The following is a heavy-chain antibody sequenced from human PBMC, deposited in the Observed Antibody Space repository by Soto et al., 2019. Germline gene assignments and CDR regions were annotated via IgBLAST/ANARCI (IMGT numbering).Heavy chain of an antibody. V-gene: IGHV1-69*13. CDR1: GGTFSSCA. CDR2: IIPIFGTA. CDR3: ARESVTNPANPNRSWFDT. Sequence: SVKVSCKASGGTFSSCAISWVRQAPGQGLEWMGGIIPIFGTANYAQKFQGRVTITADESTSTAYMELSSLRSEDTAVYYCARESVTNPANPNRSWFDTWGQGTLVTVSS. D-gene: IGHD2-2*01. J-gene: IGHJ5*02.